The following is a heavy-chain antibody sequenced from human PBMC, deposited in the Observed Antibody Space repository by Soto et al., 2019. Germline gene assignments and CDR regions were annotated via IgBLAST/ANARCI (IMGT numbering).Heavy chain of an antibody. Sequence: SETLSLTCTVSGGSISSGGYYWSWIRQHPGKGLEWIGYIYYSGSTYYNPSLKSRVTISVDTSKNQFSLKLSSVTAADTAVYYCARVSSSWYSSWYDPWGQGTLVTVS. J-gene: IGHJ5*02. CDR3: ARVSSSWYSSWYDP. CDR1: GGSISSGGYY. CDR2: IYYSGST. V-gene: IGHV4-31*03. D-gene: IGHD6-13*01.